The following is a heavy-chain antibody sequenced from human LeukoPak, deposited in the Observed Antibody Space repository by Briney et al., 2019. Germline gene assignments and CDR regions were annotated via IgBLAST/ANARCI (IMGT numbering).Heavy chain of an antibody. CDR3: ARLYYYDSSGYYFDY. D-gene: IGHD3-22*01. V-gene: IGHV5-51*01. Sequence: GESLKISRKGSGYSFTSYWIGWVRQMPGKGLEWVGIIYPGDSDTRYSPSFQGQVTISADKSISTAYLQWSSLKASGTAMYYCARLYYYDSSGYYFDYWGQGTLVTVSS. J-gene: IGHJ4*02. CDR1: GYSFTSYW. CDR2: IYPGDSDT.